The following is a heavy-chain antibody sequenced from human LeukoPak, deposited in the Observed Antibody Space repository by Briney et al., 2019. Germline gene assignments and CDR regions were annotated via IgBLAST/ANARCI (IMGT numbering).Heavy chain of an antibody. D-gene: IGHD2-8*01. J-gene: IGHJ3*02. CDR1: GFTFCNYA. CDR3: TRKRSAGADGLFEI. CDR2: ISYDGSNK. Sequence: GGSLRLSCAASGFTFCNYAIHRVRQAPGKRLEWVAIISYDGSNKDYADSVKGRFTISRDNSKNTLYLQVDSLRPEDTAVYYCTRKRSAGADGLFEIWGQGTMVTVSS. V-gene: IGHV3-30*04.